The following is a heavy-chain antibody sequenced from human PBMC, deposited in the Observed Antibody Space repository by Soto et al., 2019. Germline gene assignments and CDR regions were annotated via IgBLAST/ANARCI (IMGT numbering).Heavy chain of an antibody. J-gene: IGHJ4*02. D-gene: IGHD3-22*01. CDR2: ISWNSGSI. CDR1: GFTFDEYA. CDR3: AKDFFHYYESSGYYDY. V-gene: IGHV3-9*01. Sequence: GGSLRLSCAASGFTFDEYAMHWVRQAPGKCLEWVSGISWNSGSIGYADSVKGRFTISRDNAKNSLYLQMNSLRAEDTAVYYCAKDFFHYYESSGYYDYWAQGT.